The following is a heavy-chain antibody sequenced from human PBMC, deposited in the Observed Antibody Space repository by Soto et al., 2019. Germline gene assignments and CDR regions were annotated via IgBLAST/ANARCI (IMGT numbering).Heavy chain of an antibody. V-gene: IGHV2-70*01. D-gene: IGHD6-19*01. Sequence: SGPTLVNPTQTLTLTCSFSGFSLSNTGMCVSWIRQPPGKALEWLALVDWDDDKLYSTSLKTRLTISKDTSKNLVVLTMTNMGPVDTATYFCARTHSSGFFDYWGQGTVVTVSS. CDR2: VDWDDDK. J-gene: IGHJ4*02. CDR1: GFSLSNTGMC. CDR3: ARTHSSGFFDY.